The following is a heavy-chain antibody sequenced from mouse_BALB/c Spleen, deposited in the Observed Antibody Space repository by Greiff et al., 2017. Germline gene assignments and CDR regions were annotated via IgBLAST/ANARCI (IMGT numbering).Heavy chain of an antibody. CDR3: AREMITTGFAY. V-gene: IGHV5-6-3*01. CDR1: GFTFSSYG. Sequence: EVKLMESGGGLVQPGGSLKLSCAASGFTFSSYGMSWVRQTPDKRLELVATINSNGGSTYYPDSVKGRFTISRDNAKNTLYLQMSSLKSEDTAMYYCAREMITTGFAYWGQGTLVTVSA. D-gene: IGHD2-4*01. CDR2: INSNGGST. J-gene: IGHJ3*01.